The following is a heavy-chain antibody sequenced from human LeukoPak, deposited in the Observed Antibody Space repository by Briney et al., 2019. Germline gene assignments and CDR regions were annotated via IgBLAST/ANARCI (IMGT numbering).Heavy chain of an antibody. CDR2: INSDGSST. D-gene: IGHD1-26*01. CDR1: GFTFSSYW. J-gene: IGHJ4*02. V-gene: IGHV3-74*01. Sequence: PGRSLRLSCAASGFTFSSYWMHWVRQAPGKGLVWVSRINSDGSSTSYADSVKGRFTISRDNAKNTLYLQMNSLRAEDTAIYYCAKDWDWELLIFDYWGQGTLVTVSS. CDR3: AKDWDWELLIFDY.